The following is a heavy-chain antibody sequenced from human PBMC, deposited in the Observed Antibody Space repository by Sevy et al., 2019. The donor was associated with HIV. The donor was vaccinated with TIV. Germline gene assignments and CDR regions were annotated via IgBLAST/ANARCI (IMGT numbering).Heavy chain of an antibody. CDR1: GGSISSYY. J-gene: IGHJ6*02. V-gene: IGHV4-4*07. CDR3: ARDWDGEAGTGYYYYYGMDV. CDR2: IYTSGST. D-gene: IGHD6-19*01. Sequence: SETLSLSCTVSGGSISSYYWSWIRQPAGKGLEWIGRIYTSGSTNYNPSLKSRVIMSVDTSKNQFSLKLSSVTAADTAVYYCARDWDGEAGTGYYYYYGMDVWGQGTTVTVSS.